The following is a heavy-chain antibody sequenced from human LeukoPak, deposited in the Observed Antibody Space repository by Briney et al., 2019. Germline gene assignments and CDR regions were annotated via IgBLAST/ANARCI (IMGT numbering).Heavy chain of an antibody. CDR3: VRDGRNWL. V-gene: IGHV3-74*01. CDR2: IIGDGSYT. CDR1: GFTFSSYW. D-gene: IGHD1-1*01. J-gene: IGHJ4*02. Sequence: GGSLRLSCAASGFTFSSYWMHWVRLGPGNGPVWVSRIIGDGSYTNYADSVKGRFTISRDNAKNTLFLQMNSLRAEDTAMYFCVRDGRNWLWGQGTLVTVSS.